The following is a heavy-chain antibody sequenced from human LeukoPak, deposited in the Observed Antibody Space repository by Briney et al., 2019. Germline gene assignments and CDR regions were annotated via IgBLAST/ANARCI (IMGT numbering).Heavy chain of an antibody. CDR1: GGSSSGYY. Sequence: SETLSLTCAVYGGSSSGYYWSCVRQPPGKGLEWIGEINHSGSTNYNPSLKSRVTISVDTSKNQFSLKLSSVTAADTAVYYCARVKVATTNFYGAFDIWGQGTMVTVSS. J-gene: IGHJ3*02. CDR3: ARVKVATTNFYGAFDI. CDR2: INHSGST. V-gene: IGHV4-34*01. D-gene: IGHD5-12*01.